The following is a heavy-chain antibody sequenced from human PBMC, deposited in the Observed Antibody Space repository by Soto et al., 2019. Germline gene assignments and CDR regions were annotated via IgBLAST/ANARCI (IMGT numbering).Heavy chain of an antibody. J-gene: IGHJ5*02. CDR1: GGSISSYY. V-gene: IGHV4-59*01. CDR2: IYYSGST. Sequence: SETLSLTCTVSGGSISSYYWSWIRQPPGKGLEWIGYIYYSGSTNYNPSLKSRVTISVDTSKNQFSLKLSSVTAADTAVYYCARVDQTGYYDILTGPPTAPWFDPWGQGTLVTVSS. D-gene: IGHD3-9*01. CDR3: ARVDQTGYYDILTGPPTAPWFDP.